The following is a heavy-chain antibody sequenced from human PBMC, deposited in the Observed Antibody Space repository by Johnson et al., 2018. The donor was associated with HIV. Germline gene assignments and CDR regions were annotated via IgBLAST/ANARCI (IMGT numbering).Heavy chain of an antibody. D-gene: IGHD3/OR15-3a*01. CDR2: ISYDEINR. CDR1: GFTFSTYT. V-gene: IGHV3-30*04. J-gene: IGHJ3*02. CDR3: ARGGLDLRVPFCI. Sequence: QVQLVESGGGVVQPGRSLRLSCAASGFTFSTYTMHWVRQAPGKGLEWVALISYDEINRYYADSVKGRFTISRDNSKNTLYLQMKSLRAEDPAVYYCARGGLDLRVPFCIWCQGTMVTVSS.